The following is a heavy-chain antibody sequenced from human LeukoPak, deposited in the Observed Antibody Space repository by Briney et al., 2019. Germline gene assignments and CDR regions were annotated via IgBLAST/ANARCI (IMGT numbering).Heavy chain of an antibody. CDR2: IYYSGCT. Sequence: SETLSLTCTVSGGSISSSSYYWGWIRQPPGKGLEWIGSIYYSGCTYSNPSLKSRVTISVDTSKNQFSLKLSSVTAADTAVYYCARGSMEYYYGSGSYKDWFDPWGQGTLVTVSS. V-gene: IGHV4-39*01. CDR3: ARGSMEYYYGSGSYKDWFDP. CDR1: GGSISSSSYY. J-gene: IGHJ5*02. D-gene: IGHD3-10*01.